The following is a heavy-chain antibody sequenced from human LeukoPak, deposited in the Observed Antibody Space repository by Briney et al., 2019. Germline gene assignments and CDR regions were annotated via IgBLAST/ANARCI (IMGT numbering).Heavy chain of an antibody. Sequence: GGSLRLSCAASGFTFHNNWMSWVRQAPGKGLVWVSRINSDGSSTSYADSVKGRFTISGDNAKNTLYLQMNSLRAEDTAVYYCARERVVVTAIEDCYYGMDVWGQGTTVTVSS. V-gene: IGHV3-74*01. J-gene: IGHJ6*02. CDR1: GFTFHNNW. CDR3: ARERVVVTAIEDCYYGMDV. D-gene: IGHD2-21*02. CDR2: INSDGSST.